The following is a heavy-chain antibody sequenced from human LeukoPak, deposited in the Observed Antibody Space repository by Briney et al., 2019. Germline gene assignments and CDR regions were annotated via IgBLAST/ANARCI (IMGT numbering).Heavy chain of an antibody. CDR1: GFTFSSYA. CDR2: ISCDGSNK. Sequence: GRSLRLSCAASGFTFSSYAMHWVRQAPGKGLEWVAVISCDGSNKYYADSVKGRFTISRDNSKNTLYLQMNSLRAEDTAVYYCAKTIAVAGTGFDYWGQGTLVTVSS. V-gene: IGHV3-30*04. J-gene: IGHJ4*02. D-gene: IGHD6-19*01. CDR3: AKTIAVAGTGFDY.